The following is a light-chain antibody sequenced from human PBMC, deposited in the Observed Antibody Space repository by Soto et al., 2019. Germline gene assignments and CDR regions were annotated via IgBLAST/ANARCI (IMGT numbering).Light chain of an antibody. CDR1: QSGSNN. J-gene: IGKJ1*01. Sequence: IRMTQSPATLSVSPGERATLSCRASQSGSNNLAWYQQKPGQAPSLLIYDASTRATGIPARFSGSGSGTEFTLTISGLQSEDFAVYYCQQYNNWTPWTFGQGTKVEIK. CDR3: QQYNNWTPWT. V-gene: IGKV3-15*01. CDR2: DAS.